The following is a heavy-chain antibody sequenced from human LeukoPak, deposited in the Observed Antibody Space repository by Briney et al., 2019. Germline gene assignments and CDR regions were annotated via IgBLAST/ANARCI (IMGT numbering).Heavy chain of an antibody. CDR3: ARAPLGLYGDYHAFDI. V-gene: IGHV4-39*07. D-gene: IGHD4-17*01. J-gene: IGHJ3*02. CDR1: GGSISSSSYY. Sequence: SETLSLTCTVSGGSISSSSYYWGWIRQPPGKGLEWIGSIYYSGSTYYNPSLKSRVTISVDTSKNQFSLKLSSVTAADTAVYYCARAPLGLYGDYHAFDIWGQGTMVTVSS. CDR2: IYYSGST.